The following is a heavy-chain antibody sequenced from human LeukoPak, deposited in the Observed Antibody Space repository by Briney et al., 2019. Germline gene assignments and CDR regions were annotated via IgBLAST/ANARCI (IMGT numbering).Heavy chain of an antibody. Sequence: ASVKVSCKTSGYTFTGYYIHWVRQAPGQGLEWMGWINGNTGSTNYAQKFQDRVAMTRDTSISTAYTDLNRLRSDDTAVYFCARVGPDCGGDCYSNWGQGTLVTVSS. CDR2: INGNTGST. J-gene: IGHJ4*02. CDR3: ARVGPDCGGDCYSN. CDR1: GYTFTGYY. V-gene: IGHV1-2*02. D-gene: IGHD2-21*02.